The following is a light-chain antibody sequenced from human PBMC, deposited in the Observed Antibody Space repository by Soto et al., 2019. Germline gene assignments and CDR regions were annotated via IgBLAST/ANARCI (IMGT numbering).Light chain of an antibody. V-gene: IGKV3-20*01. CDR2: GAS. CDR1: QSVSSSY. CDR3: QQYGSSPMYT. J-gene: IGKJ2*01. Sequence: EIVLTQSPGTLSLSPGERATXXCRASQSVSSSYLAWYQQKPGQAPRLLIYGASSRATGIPDRFSGSGSGTDFTLTISRLEPEDFAVYYCQQYGSSPMYTXGQGTKLEIK.